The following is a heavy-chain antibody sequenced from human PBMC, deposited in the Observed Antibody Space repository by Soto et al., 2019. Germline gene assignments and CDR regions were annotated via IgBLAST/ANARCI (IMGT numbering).Heavy chain of an antibody. Sequence: GSGPTLVNPTQTLTLTCTFSRFSLSTSGVGVGWIRQPPGKALEWLAVIYWNDDKRYSPSLKSRLTITKGTSDNQVVLTMTNVDPVDTASYYCAHFNGYEEFEYWGQGTLVTVSS. CDR1: RFSLSTSGVG. V-gene: IGHV2-5*01. CDR3: AHFNGYEEFEY. CDR2: IYWNDDK. J-gene: IGHJ4*02. D-gene: IGHD5-12*01.